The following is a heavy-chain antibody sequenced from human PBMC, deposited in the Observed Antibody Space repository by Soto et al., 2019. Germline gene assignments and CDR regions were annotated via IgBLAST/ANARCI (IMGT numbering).Heavy chain of an antibody. CDR3: ARNNWNSVHNWFDP. D-gene: IGHD1-20*01. V-gene: IGHV4-30-2*03. CDR2: IYHSGST. Sequence: SLTCTVSGGSTSSGDYYWSWIRQPPGKGLEWIGYIYHSGSTYYSPSLKSRVTISVDTSKNQFSLKLSSVTAADTVVYYCARNNWNSVHNWFDPWGQGTLVTVSS. CDR1: GGSTSSGDYY. J-gene: IGHJ5*02.